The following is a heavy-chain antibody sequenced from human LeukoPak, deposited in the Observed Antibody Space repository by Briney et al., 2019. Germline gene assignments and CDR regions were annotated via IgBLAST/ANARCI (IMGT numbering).Heavy chain of an antibody. Sequence: SETLSLTCTVSGGSISSSSYYWGWIRQPPGKGLEWIGSIYYSGSTYYNPSLKSRVTISVDTSKNQFSLKLSSVTAADTAAYYCARHSIALYGMDVWGQGTTVTVSS. CDR2: IYYSGST. D-gene: IGHD6-6*01. CDR1: GGSISSSSYY. CDR3: ARHSIALYGMDV. V-gene: IGHV4-39*01. J-gene: IGHJ6*02.